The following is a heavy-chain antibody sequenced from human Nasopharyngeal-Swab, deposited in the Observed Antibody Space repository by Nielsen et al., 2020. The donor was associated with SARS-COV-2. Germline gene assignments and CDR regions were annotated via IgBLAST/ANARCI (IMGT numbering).Heavy chain of an antibody. Sequence: GESLKISCAASGFTFSSSGMHWVRQAPGKGLEWVAVIWYDGSNKYYADSVKGRFTISRDNSKNTLYLQMNSLRAEDTAVYYCARERTYYYGSGAPRRYYYGMDVWGQGTTVTVSS. J-gene: IGHJ6*02. CDR2: IWYDGSNK. CDR1: GFTFSSSG. D-gene: IGHD3-10*01. CDR3: ARERTYYYGSGAPRRYYYGMDV. V-gene: IGHV3-33*01.